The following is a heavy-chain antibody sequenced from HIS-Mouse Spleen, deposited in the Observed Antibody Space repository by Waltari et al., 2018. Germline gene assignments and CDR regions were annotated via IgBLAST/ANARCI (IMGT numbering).Heavy chain of an antibody. V-gene: IGHV2-70*15. CDR2: IDWDDDK. CDR3: ARIAEGYTSGWYAFDY. J-gene: IGHJ4*02. CDR1: GFSLSTRGMC. D-gene: IGHD6-19*01. Sequence: QVTLRESGPALVKPTQTLTLTCTFSGFSLSTRGMCVSWLRQPPGKALEWLERIDWDDDKYYSTSLKTRLTISRDTSKNQVVLTMTNMDPLDTATYYCARIAEGYTSGWYAFDYWGQGTLVTVSS.